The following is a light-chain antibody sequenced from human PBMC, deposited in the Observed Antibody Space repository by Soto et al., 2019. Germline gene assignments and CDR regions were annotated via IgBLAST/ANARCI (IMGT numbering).Light chain of an antibody. CDR3: QQYYTYPFT. CDR1: QSVSSN. V-gene: IGKV3-15*01. J-gene: IGKJ3*01. CDR2: GAS. Sequence: EIVMTQSPATLSVSPGERATLSCRASQSVSSNLAWYQQKPGQSPRLLIYGASTRATGIPARFSGSGSGTEFTLTISSLQSEDFATYYCQQYYTYPFTFGPGTRV.